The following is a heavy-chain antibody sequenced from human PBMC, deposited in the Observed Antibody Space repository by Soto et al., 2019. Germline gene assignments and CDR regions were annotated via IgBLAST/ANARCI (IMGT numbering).Heavy chain of an antibody. CDR1: GFTFSSYG. D-gene: IGHD2-8*01. CDR3: AISSYLGYCTNCFDY. Sequence: PGGSLRLSCAASGFTFSSYGMHWVRQAPGKGLEWVAVIWYDGSNKYYADSVKGRFTISRDNSKNTLYLQMNSLRAEDTAVYYCAISSYLGYCTNCFDYWGQGTLVTVSS. CDR2: IWYDGSNK. V-gene: IGHV3-33*01. J-gene: IGHJ4*02.